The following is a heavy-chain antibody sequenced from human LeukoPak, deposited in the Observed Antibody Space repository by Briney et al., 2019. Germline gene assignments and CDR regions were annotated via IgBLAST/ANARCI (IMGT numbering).Heavy chain of an antibody. CDR1: GGSFSGYY. CDR3: ARGHSIEPYYYYYYMDV. D-gene: IGHD4-11*01. Sequence: SETLSLTCAVYGGSFSGYYWSWIRQPPGKGLEWIGEINHSGSTTYNPSLKSRVTISVDTSKNHFSLKLNSLTAADTAVYYCARGHSIEPYYYYYYMDVWGKGTTVTVSS. J-gene: IGHJ6*03. CDR2: INHSGST. V-gene: IGHV4-34*01.